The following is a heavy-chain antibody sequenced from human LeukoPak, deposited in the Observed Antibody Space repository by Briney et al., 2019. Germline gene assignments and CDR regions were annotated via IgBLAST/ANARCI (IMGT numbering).Heavy chain of an antibody. CDR1: GGSISSSSYY. J-gene: IGHJ5*02. CDR3: ARGDRGYCSGGSCYSGWFDP. D-gene: IGHD2-15*01. Sequence: SETLSLTYTVSGGSISSSSYYWGWIRQPPGKGLEWIGYIYYSGSTYYNPSLKSRVTISVDTSKNQFSLKLSSVTAADTAVYYCARGDRGYCSGGSCYSGWFDPWGQGTLVTVSS. V-gene: IGHV4-39*07. CDR2: IYYSGST.